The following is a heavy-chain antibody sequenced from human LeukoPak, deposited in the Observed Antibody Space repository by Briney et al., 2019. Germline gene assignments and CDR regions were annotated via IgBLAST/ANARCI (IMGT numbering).Heavy chain of an antibody. CDR2: VNSRGSA. V-gene: IGHV4-34*01. CDR1: GGHFSGYF. J-gene: IGHJ4*02. D-gene: IGHD3-16*02. Sequence: SETLSLTCSVSGGHFSGYFWTWIRQAPGKGLEWIGEVNSRGSATYNPSLRSRVTFLPDTSRNQFSLTLTSVTAADTAVYYCARRQPSMRTSGGFVGHFEYWGQGILVIVSS. CDR3: ARRQPSMRTSGGFVGHFEY.